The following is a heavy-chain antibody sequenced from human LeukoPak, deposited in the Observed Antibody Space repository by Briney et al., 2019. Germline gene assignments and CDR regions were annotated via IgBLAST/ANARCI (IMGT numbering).Heavy chain of an antibody. J-gene: IGHJ4*02. CDR1: GFTFSSYA. CDR2: ISGSGGST. V-gene: IGHV3-23*01. Sequence: PGGSLRLSCAASGFTFSSYAMSWVRQAPGKGLEWVSAISGSGGSTFYADSVRGRFTISRDNSKNTLYLQMNSLRAEDTAVYFCAKHKYIQLWTPLDSWGQGTLVTVSS. CDR3: AKHKYIQLWTPLDS. D-gene: IGHD5-18*01.